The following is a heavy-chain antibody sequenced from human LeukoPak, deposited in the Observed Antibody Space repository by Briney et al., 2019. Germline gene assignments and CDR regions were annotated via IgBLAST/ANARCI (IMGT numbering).Heavy chain of an antibody. CDR2: IFYTGSA. CDR3: ARGAICSAAICGYYFDY. J-gene: IGHJ4*02. V-gene: IGHV4-61*01. D-gene: IGHD2-2*01. Sequence: SETLSLTCSVSGGSISSSNYYWSWIRQAPGRGLQWIGYIFYTGSAYYNPSLKSRVTISVDTSKNQFSLKLSSVTAADTAVYYCARGAICSAAICGYYFDYWGQGTLVTVSS. CDR1: GGSISSSNYY.